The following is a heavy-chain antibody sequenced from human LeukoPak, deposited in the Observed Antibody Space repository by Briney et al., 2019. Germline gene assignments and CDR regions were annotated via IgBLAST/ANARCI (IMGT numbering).Heavy chain of an antibody. J-gene: IGHJ5*02. Sequence: SETLSLTCTVSGGSISPYFWSWIRQPPGKGLEWIGYISYAGSTNYKPSLQSRVTISVDTSKNQFSLQLTSVTAADTALYYCARDDYRGVTNFDPWGQGTLVAVSS. CDR2: ISYAGST. D-gene: IGHD3-10*01. CDR1: GGSISPYF. CDR3: ARDDYRGVTNFDP. V-gene: IGHV4-59*01.